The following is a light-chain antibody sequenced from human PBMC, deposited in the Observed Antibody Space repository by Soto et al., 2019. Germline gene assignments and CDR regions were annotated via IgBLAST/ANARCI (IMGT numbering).Light chain of an antibody. V-gene: IGKV3-11*01. J-gene: IGKJ5*01. Sequence: VLSQSASDLTLSTLKRATLSCQASQSVSSYLAWYQQRPGQAPRLIIYDASNRATGVPARFSGSGSGTDFTLTISSLQPEDFAVYYCQQRSSWPPTLGQGTRLEIK. CDR3: QQRSSWPPT. CDR1: QSVSSY. CDR2: DAS.